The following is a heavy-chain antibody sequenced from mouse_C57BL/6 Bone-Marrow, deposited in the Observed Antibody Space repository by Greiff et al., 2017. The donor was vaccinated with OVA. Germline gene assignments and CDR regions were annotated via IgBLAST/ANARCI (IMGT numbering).Heavy chain of an antibody. Sequence: QVQLQQPGAELVKPGASVKLSCKASGYTFTSYWMHWVKQRPGRGLEWIGRIDPNSGGTKYNEKFKSKATLTVDKPSSTAYMQLSSLTSEDSAVYYCERYITTVVDYAMDYWGQGTSVTVSS. CDR3: ERYITTVVDYAMDY. D-gene: IGHD1-1*01. J-gene: IGHJ4*01. CDR2: IDPNSGGT. V-gene: IGHV1-72*01. CDR1: GYTFTSYW.